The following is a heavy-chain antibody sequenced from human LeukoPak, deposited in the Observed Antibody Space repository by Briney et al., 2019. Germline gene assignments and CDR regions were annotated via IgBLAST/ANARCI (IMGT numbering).Heavy chain of an antibody. V-gene: IGHV3-23*01. Sequence: GGTLRLSCEASGFTFSTYGMSWVRQAPGKGLEWISAISGSGGSTYYADSVKGRFTLSRDNSRNTLHLQMNRLRAEDTAVYKCVRGGTRGWCPDYWGQGTLVTVSS. CDR3: VRGGTRGWCPDY. CDR2: ISGSGGST. CDR1: GFTFSTYG. D-gene: IGHD6-19*01. J-gene: IGHJ4*02.